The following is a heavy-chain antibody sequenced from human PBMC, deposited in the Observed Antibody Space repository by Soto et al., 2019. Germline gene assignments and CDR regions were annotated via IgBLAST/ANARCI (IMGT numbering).Heavy chain of an antibody. V-gene: IGHV3-66*04. CDR2: IYSGGNT. CDR3: ARHVGFYWYFDL. CDR1: GFTVSSSY. D-gene: IGHD1-26*01. Sequence: EVQLVESGGGLVQPGGSLRLSCAASGFTVSSSYMGWVRQAPGKGLEWVSSIYSGGNTYYADSVRGRFTISTDNSKDTLYLQMNSLRVDDTAMYYCARHVGFYWYFDLWGRGTLVNVSS. J-gene: IGHJ2*01.